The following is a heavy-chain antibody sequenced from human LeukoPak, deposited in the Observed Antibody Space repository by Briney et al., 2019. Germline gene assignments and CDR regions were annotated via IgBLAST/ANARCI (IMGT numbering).Heavy chain of an antibody. Sequence: GGSLRLSCAASGFTFSSYALSWVRQAPGKGLEWVAAISGSGATIYYADSVKGRFAISRDNFKNTLYLQMNSLRAEDTAVYYCANDHQLLRYFDSWGQGTLVTVSS. V-gene: IGHV3-23*01. CDR3: ANDHQLLRYFDS. J-gene: IGHJ4*02. D-gene: IGHD2-2*01. CDR1: GFTFSSYA. CDR2: ISGSGATI.